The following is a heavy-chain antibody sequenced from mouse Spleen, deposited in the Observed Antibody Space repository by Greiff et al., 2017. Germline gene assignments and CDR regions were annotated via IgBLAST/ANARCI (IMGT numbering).Heavy chain of an antibody. CDR3: ARGTLYYGSSLYYFDY. Sequence: EVQLQQSGPELVKPGASVKISCKASGYTFTDYYMNWVKQSHGKSLEWIGDINPNNGGTSYNQKFKGKATLTVDKSSSTAYMELRSLTSEDSAVYYCARGTLYYGSSLYYFDYWGQGTTLTVSS. V-gene: IGHV1-26*01. CDR2: INPNNGGT. J-gene: IGHJ2*01. CDR1: GYTFTDYY. D-gene: IGHD1-1*01.